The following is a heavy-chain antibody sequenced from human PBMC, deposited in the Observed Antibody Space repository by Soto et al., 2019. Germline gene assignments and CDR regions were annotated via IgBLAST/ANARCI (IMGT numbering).Heavy chain of an antibody. CDR3: STKINIVTTRSDY. CDR1: GFTFSDHY. J-gene: IGHJ4*02. D-gene: IGHD5-12*01. Sequence: GGSLRLSCAASGFTFSDHYMDWVRLAPGKGLEWVGRIKNKTNNYTTQYAASVKDRFTISRDDSKSSLYLQMDSLKTEYMAVYFCSTKINIVTTRSDYWGQGSLVTVSS. V-gene: IGHV3-72*01. CDR2: IKNKTNNYTT.